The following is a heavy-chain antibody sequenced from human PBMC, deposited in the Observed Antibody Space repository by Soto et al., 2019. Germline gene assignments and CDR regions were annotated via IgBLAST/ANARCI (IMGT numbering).Heavy chain of an antibody. CDR3: ARHGYCSSTSCRTTNWFDP. CDR1: GGSFSSYY. D-gene: IGHD2-2*01. V-gene: IGHV4-39*01. J-gene: IGHJ5*02. Sequence: PSETLSLTCAVYGGSFSSYYWGWIRQPPGKGLEWIGSIYYSGSTYYNPSLKSRVTISVDTSKNQFSLKLSSVTAADTAVYYCARHGYCSSTSCRTTNWFDPWGQGTLVTVSS. CDR2: IYYSGST.